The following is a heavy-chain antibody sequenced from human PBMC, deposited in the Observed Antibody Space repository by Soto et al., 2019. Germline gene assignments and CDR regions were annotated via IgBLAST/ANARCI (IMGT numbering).Heavy chain of an antibody. Sequence: GGSLRLSCAASGFTFSSYAMHWVRQAPGKGLEWVAVISYDGSNKYYADSVKGRFTISRDNSKNTLYLQMNSLRAEDTAVYYCARSYSSSWYRWELQYYYGMDVWGQGTTVTVSS. CDR1: GFTFSSYA. CDR2: ISYDGSNK. V-gene: IGHV3-30-3*01. D-gene: IGHD6-13*01. CDR3: ARSYSSSWYRWELQYYYGMDV. J-gene: IGHJ6*02.